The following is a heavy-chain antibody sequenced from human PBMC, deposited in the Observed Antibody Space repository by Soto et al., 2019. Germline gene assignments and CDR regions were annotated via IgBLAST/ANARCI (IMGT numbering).Heavy chain of an antibody. V-gene: IGHV6-1*01. CDR3: AREGRGSSSSWYGGLPRSRLVDYYMDV. Sequence: PSQTLSLTCAISGDSVSSNSAAWNWIRQSPSRGLEWLGRTYYRSKWYNDYAVSVKSRITINPDTSKNQFSLKLSSVTAEDTAVYYCAREGRGSSSSWYGGLPRSRLVDYYMDVWGKGTTVTVSS. J-gene: IGHJ6*03. CDR1: GDSVSSNSAA. D-gene: IGHD6-13*01. CDR2: TYYRSKWYN.